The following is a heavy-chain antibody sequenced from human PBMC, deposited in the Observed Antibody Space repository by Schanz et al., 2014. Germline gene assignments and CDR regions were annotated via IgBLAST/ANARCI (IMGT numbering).Heavy chain of an antibody. CDR1: GYTTFTDYY. Sequence: QVQLVQSGAEVKKPGASVKVSCKASGYTTFTDYYIHWVRQAPGQGLEWMGWINPNSGDTNYAQKFQGWVTMTRDTSISTAYMEVSRLRSEDTAVYYCARGSPENMIRGELDYWGQGTLVTVSS. V-gene: IGHV1-2*04. D-gene: IGHD3-10*01. J-gene: IGHJ4*02. CDR3: ARGSPENMIRGELDY. CDR2: INPNSGDT.